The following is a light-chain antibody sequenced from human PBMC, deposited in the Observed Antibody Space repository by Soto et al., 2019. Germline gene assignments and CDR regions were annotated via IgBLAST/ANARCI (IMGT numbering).Light chain of an antibody. CDR1: QSVSSSY. CDR2: VAS. Sequence: EIVLTQSPGTLSLSPGERATLSCRASQSVSSSYLAWYQQKPGQAPRLLIYVASSRATGIPDRFSGSGSGTDFPLTISRLEPEDFAVYYCQQYASSPWTFGQGTKVEIK. CDR3: QQYASSPWT. V-gene: IGKV3-20*01. J-gene: IGKJ1*01.